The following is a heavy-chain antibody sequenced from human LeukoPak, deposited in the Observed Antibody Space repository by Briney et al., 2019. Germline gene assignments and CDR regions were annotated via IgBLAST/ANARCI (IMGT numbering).Heavy chain of an antibody. CDR1: GGSISSSSYY. J-gene: IGHJ3*02. V-gene: IGHV4-61*05. Sequence: KTSETLSLTCTVSGGSISSSSYYWGWIRQPPGKGLEWIGYIYYSGSTNYNPPLKSRVTISVDTSKNQFSLKLSSVTAADTAVYYCARGCRGYSYGYDAFDIWGQGTMVTVSS. CDR3: ARGCRGYSYGYDAFDI. D-gene: IGHD5-18*01. CDR2: IYYSGST.